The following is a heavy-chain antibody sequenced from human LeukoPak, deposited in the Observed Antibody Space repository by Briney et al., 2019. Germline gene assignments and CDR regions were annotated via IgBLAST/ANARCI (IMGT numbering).Heavy chain of an antibody. CDR3: ARRGSGYYYYFDY. Sequence: SETLSLTCTVSGGSISSYYWSWIRQPPGKGLEWIGYIYYSGSTNYNPSLKSRVTISVDTSKNQFSLKLSSVTAEDTAVYYCARRGSGYYYYFDYWGQGTLVTVSS. D-gene: IGHD5-12*01. J-gene: IGHJ4*02. V-gene: IGHV4-59*01. CDR1: GGSISSYY. CDR2: IYYSGST.